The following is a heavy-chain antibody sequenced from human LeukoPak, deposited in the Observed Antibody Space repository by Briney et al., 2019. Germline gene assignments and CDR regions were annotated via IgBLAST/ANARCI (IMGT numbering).Heavy chain of an antibody. V-gene: IGHV3-30*04. CDR1: GFTFSSYA. J-gene: IGHJ4*02. CDR2: ISYDGSNK. CDR3: ARDPGQLLWGAFDY. Sequence: PGGSLRLSCAASGFTFSSYAMHWVRQAPGKGLEWLAVISYDGSNKYYADSVKGRFTISRDNSKNTLYLQMNSLRAEDTAVYYCARDPGQLLWGAFDYWGQGTLVTVSS. D-gene: IGHD2-2*01.